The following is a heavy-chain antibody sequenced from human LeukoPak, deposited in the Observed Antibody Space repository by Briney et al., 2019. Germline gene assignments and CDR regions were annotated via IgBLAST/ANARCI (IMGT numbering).Heavy chain of an antibody. J-gene: IGHJ4*02. CDR3: AKDLDYYGSGSYTFDY. CDR2: IRYDGSNK. CDR1: GFTFSSYG. V-gene: IGHV3-30*02. Sequence: GGSLRLSCAASGFTFSSYGMHWVRQAPGKGLVWVAFIRYDGSNKFYADSVKGRFTISRDNSKNTLYLQMNSLRAEDTAVYYCAKDLDYYGSGSYTFDYWGQGTLVTVSS. D-gene: IGHD3-10*01.